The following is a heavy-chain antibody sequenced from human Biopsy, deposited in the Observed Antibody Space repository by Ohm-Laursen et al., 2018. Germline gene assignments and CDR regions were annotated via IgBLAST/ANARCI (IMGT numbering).Heavy chain of an antibody. CDR3: AATSTLYYYYYAMDV. V-gene: IGHV1-58*01. J-gene: IGHJ6*02. CDR1: GFTFSSSA. CDR2: IDVGSGHT. Sequence: GSSDTASCKASGFTFSSSAVQWVRQARGQRRGWIGLIDVGSGHTNYAQKFQERVTITRDMSTSTAYMELTSLRSEDTAVYYCAATSTLYYYYYAMDVWDQGTTITVSS.